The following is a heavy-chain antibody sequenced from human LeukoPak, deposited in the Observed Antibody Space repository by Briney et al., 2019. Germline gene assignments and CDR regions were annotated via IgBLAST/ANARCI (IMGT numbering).Heavy chain of an antibody. CDR1: GYTLTELS. CDR2: FGPEDGET. V-gene: IGHV1-24*01. J-gene: IGHJ4*02. Sequence: ASVKVSCEVSGYTLTELSMHWVRQAPGKGLEWMGGFGPEDGETIYAQKFQGRVTMTEDTSTDTAYMELSSLRSEDTAVYYCATVNRYYYGSGSYPYWGQGTLVTVSS. CDR3: ATVNRYYYGSGSYPY. D-gene: IGHD3-10*01.